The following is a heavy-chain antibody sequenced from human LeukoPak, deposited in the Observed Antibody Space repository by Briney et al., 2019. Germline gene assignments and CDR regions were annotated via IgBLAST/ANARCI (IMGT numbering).Heavy chain of an antibody. CDR1: GYTFTSYG. J-gene: IGHJ6*02. Sequence: ASVKVSCKASGYTFTSYGIRWVRQAPGQGLEWMGWISAYNGNTNYAQKLQGRVTMTTDTSTSTAYMELRSLRSDDTAVYYCARDTYSRHYYYYGMDVWGQGTTVTVSS. V-gene: IGHV1-18*01. D-gene: IGHD6-13*01. CDR3: ARDTYSRHYYYYGMDV. CDR2: ISAYNGNT.